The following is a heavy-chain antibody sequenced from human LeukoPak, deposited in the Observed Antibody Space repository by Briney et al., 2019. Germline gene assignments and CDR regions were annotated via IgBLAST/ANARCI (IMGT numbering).Heavy chain of an antibody. CDR2: IRPGGDGP. J-gene: IGHJ4*02. D-gene: IGHD1-1*01. CDR3: GRDPTYRNYFDS. Sequence: ASVKVSCKASGYSLNNYHMHWVRQAPGQGLEWLGIIRPGGDGPSYAQKFQGRVTMTRDMSTSTVYMELSSLTSDDTAVYYCGRDPTYRNYFDSWGQGTLVTVSS. CDR1: GYSLNNYH. V-gene: IGHV1-46*02.